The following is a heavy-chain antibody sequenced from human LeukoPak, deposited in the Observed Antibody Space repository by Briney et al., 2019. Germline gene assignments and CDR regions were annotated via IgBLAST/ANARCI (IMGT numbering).Heavy chain of an antibody. V-gene: IGHV3-21*01. CDR1: GFTFSSYS. Sequence: GGSLRLSCAASGFTFSSYSMNWVRQAPGKGLEWVSSISSSSYIYYADSVKGRFTISRDNAKNSLYLQMNSLRAEDTAVYYCATLPGIAAAGTYYGMDVWGKGTTVTVSS. CDR2: ISSSSYI. J-gene: IGHJ6*04. D-gene: IGHD6-13*01. CDR3: ATLPGIAAAGTYYGMDV.